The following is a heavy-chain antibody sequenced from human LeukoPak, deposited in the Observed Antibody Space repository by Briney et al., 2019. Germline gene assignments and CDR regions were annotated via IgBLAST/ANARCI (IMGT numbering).Heavy chain of an antibody. CDR3: ARDLLGSHTSYSSGAWDY. CDR1: GYTFTGYY. CDR2: IIPIFGTA. Sequence: SVKVSCKASGYTFTGYYMHWVRQAPGQGLEWMGGIIPIFGTANYAQKFQGRLTITADDSTSTAYMELSSLRAEDTAVYYCARDLLGSHTSYSSGAWDYWGQGTLVTVSS. D-gene: IGHD3-9*01. J-gene: IGHJ4*02. V-gene: IGHV1-69*13.